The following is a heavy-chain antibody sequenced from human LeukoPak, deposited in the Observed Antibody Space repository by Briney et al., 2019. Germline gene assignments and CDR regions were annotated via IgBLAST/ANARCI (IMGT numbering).Heavy chain of an antibody. J-gene: IGHJ6*02. CDR1: GFTFSSYA. CDR3: AKETGSGISYYGMDV. D-gene: IGHD3-10*01. Sequence: PGGSLRLSCAASGFTFSSYAMSWVRQAPGKGLEWVSAIGGSGGSTYYADSVKGRFTISRDNSKNTLYLQMNSLRAEDTAVYYCAKETGSGISYYGMDVWGQGTTVTVSS. CDR2: IGGSGGST. V-gene: IGHV3-23*01.